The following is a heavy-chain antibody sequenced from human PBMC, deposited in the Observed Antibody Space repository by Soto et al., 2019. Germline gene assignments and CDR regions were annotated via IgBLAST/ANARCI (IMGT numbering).Heavy chain of an antibody. Sequence: GGSLRLSCAASGFTFSDYYMSWIRQAPGKGLEWVSYISSSSSYTNYADSVKGRFTISRDNAKNSLYLQMNSLRAEDTAVYYCARDLLYYYGSGSYYKSRLYYYYGMDVWGQGTTVTVSS. CDR2: ISSSSSYT. D-gene: IGHD3-10*01. CDR3: ARDLLYYYGSGSYYKSRLYYYYGMDV. V-gene: IGHV3-11*05. J-gene: IGHJ6*02. CDR1: GFTFSDYY.